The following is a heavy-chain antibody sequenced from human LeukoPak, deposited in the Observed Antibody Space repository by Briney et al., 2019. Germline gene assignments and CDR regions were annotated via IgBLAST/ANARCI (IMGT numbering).Heavy chain of an antibody. J-gene: IGHJ6*02. Sequence: GGSLRLSCAASGFTFSSYSMNWVRQAPGKGLEWVSSISSGGTYMYYADSVKGRFTISRDNSKNTLYMQMNSLRGEDTAVYDCARVNYDDGSGSSLGAMDIWGQGTTVTVSS. D-gene: IGHD3-22*01. CDR2: ISSGGTYM. CDR3: ARVNYDDGSGSSLGAMDI. V-gene: IGHV3-21*01. CDR1: GFTFSSYS.